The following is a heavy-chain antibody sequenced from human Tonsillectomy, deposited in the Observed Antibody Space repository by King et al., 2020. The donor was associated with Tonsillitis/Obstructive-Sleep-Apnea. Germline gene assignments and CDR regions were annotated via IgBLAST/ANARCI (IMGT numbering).Heavy chain of an antibody. Sequence: VQLVESGGGLVQPGGSLRLSCSASGFTFSSYAMHWVRQAPGKGREYVSAISSNGGSTYYADSVQGRFTISRDNSKNTLYLQMSSLRAEDTAVYYCVKDRAQDSSVLYYFDYWGQGTLVTVSS. V-gene: IGHV3-64D*06. CDR1: GFTFSSYA. D-gene: IGHD3-22*01. CDR3: VKDRAQDSSVLYYFDY. CDR2: ISSNGGST. J-gene: IGHJ4*02.